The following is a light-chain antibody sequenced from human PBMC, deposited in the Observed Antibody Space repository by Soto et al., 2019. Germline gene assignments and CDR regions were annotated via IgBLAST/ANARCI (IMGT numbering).Light chain of an antibody. CDR1: NIGSKS. CDR3: YSYAGSHNV. V-gene: IGLV3-21*02. Sequence: SYELTQPPSVSVAPGQTARIACGGNNIGSKSVHWYQHKPGQAPVLVVYGDSDRPSGIPERFSGSSSGNTATLTVSGLQAEDEADYYCYSYAGSHNVFGTGTKLTVL. J-gene: IGLJ1*01. CDR2: GDS.